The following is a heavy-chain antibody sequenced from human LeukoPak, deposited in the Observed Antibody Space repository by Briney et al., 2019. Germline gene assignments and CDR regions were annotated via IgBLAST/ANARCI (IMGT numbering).Heavy chain of an antibody. J-gene: IGHJ4*02. CDR3: ARGSTYYESSGQVPFDY. Sequence: GGSLRRFFAASGFTCSYYAWTLVLQAPGIGLASGFNIIGSSGIIDYADSVRGRFTISRDNAKNSLYLQMNSLRAEDTAVYYCARGSTYYESSGQVPFDYWGQGTLVTVSS. V-gene: IGHV3-48*01. D-gene: IGHD3-22*01. CDR1: GFTCSYYA. CDR2: IIGSSGII.